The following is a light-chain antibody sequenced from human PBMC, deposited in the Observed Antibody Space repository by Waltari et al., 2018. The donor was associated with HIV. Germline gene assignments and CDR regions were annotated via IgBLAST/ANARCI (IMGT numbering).Light chain of an antibody. CDR2: SYN. CDR1: SSTIGSNT. Sequence: QSVLTQPPSASGTPGQRVTISCSGSSSTIGSNTENWYQQLPGTAPKLLIYSYNQRPSWVPDRFSGSKSGTSASLAISGLQSEDEAHYYCASWDDSLNGYVFGTGTKVTVL. J-gene: IGLJ1*01. CDR3: ASWDDSLNGYV. V-gene: IGLV1-44*01.